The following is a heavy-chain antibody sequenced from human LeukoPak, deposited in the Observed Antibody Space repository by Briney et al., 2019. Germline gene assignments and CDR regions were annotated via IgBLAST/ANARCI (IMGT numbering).Heavy chain of an antibody. D-gene: IGHD2-2*01. J-gene: IGHJ5*02. CDR1: GYTFTAYH. CDR2: INPNSGGT. Sequence: ASVNVSCTASGYTFTAYHMHWVRQAPGQGLEWMGWINPNSGGTDYAQKFQGRVTMTRDTSISTVYMELSRLRSDDTAVYYCARDGGWYRLLYLFDPWGQGTLVTVSS. V-gene: IGHV1-2*02. CDR3: ARDGGWYRLLYLFDP.